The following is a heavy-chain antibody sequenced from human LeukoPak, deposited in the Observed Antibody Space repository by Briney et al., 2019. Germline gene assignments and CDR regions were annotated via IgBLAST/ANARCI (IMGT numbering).Heavy chain of an antibody. Sequence: SVKVSCKASGYTFTSYYMHWVRQAPGQGLEGMGRIIPILGIANYAQKFQGRVTITADKSTSTAYMELSSLRSEDTAVYYCARGKGDYRLIYWGQGTLVTVSS. J-gene: IGHJ4*02. V-gene: IGHV1-69*04. D-gene: IGHD4-11*01. CDR1: GYTFTSYY. CDR2: IIPILGIA. CDR3: ARGKGDYRLIY.